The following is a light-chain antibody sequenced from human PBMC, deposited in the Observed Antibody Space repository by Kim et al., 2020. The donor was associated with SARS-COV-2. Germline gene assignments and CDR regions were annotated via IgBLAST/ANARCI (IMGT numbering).Light chain of an antibody. CDR2: GAS. CDR1: QSVSSSY. V-gene: IGKV3-20*01. J-gene: IGKJ2*01. CDR3: QQYGSSPYT. Sequence: EIVLTQSPGILSLSPGERATLSCRASQSVSSSYLAWYQQKPGQAPRLLIYGASSRATGVPDRFSGSGSGTDFTLTITRLDPEDFAVYFCQQYGSSPYTFGQGTKLEI.